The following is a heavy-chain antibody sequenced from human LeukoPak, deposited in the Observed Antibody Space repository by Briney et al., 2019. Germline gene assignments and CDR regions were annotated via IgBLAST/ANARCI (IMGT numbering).Heavy chain of an antibody. D-gene: IGHD5-18*01. CDR3: AKTQDTAMIFGYFDY. CDR1: GFIFSSYS. J-gene: IGHJ4*02. CDR2: ITGSGGTT. Sequence: PGGSLTLSCAASGFIFSSYSMSWLRRAPGRGLEWVSFITGSGGTTLYADSVQGRFTISRDNSKNTVYLQMSSLRAEDTAVYYCAKTQDTAMIFGYFDYWGQGTLVTVSS. V-gene: IGHV3-23*01.